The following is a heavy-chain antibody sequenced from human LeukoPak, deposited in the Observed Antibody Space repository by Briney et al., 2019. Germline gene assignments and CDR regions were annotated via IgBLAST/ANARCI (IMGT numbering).Heavy chain of an antibody. CDR2: IYYSGST. Sequence: SETLSLTCTVSGGSISSSSYYWGWIRQPPGKGLEWIGSIYYSGSTYYNPSLKSRVTISVDTSKNQFSLKLSSVTAADTAVYYCARVGSIAAARQHDAFDIWGQVSMVTVS. V-gene: IGHV4-39*01. CDR1: GGSISSSSYY. CDR3: ARVGSIAAARQHDAFDI. J-gene: IGHJ3*02. D-gene: IGHD6-13*01.